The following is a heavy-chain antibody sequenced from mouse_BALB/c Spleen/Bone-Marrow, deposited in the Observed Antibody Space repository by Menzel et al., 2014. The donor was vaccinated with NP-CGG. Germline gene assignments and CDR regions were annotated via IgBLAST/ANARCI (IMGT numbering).Heavy chain of an antibody. J-gene: IGHJ3*01. Sequence: EVKLMDSGGGLVKPGGSLKLSCAASGFAFSSYDTSWVRQTPEKRLEWVAYISSGGGSTYYPDTVKGRFTISRDNAKNTLYLQMSSLKSEDTAMYYCARHRQLTTANWGQGTLVTVSA. CDR2: ISSGGGST. V-gene: IGHV5-12-1*01. CDR3: ARHRQLTTAN. D-gene: IGHD1-1*01. CDR1: GFAFSSYD.